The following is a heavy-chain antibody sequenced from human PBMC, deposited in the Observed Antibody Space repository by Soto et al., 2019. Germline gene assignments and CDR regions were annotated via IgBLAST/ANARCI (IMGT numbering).Heavy chain of an antibody. CDR2: MNPNSGNT. CDR3: ARGEGGYCSSSSCRPLYYYYAMDV. Sequence: GASVKVSCKASGYTFTSYDINWVRQATGQGLEWMGWMNPNSGNTEYAQKFQGRVTMTRNTSISTAYMELSSLTSEDTAVYYCARGEGGYCSSSSCRPLYYYYAMDVWGQGTPVTVSS. D-gene: IGHD2-2*01. CDR1: GYTFTSYD. V-gene: IGHV1-8*01. J-gene: IGHJ6*02.